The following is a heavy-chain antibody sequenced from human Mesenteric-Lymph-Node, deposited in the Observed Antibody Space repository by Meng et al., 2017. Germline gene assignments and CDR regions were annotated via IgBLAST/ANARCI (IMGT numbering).Heavy chain of an antibody. J-gene: IGHJ6*02. Sequence: GESLKISCAASGFTFSSYSMNWGRQAPGKGLEWVSSISSSSSYIYYADSVKGRFTISRDNAKNSLYLQMNSLRAEDTAVYYCNSARMVRGYYYYGMDVWGQGTTVTVSS. CDR3: NSARMVRGYYYYGMDV. D-gene: IGHD3-10*01. V-gene: IGHV3-21*01. CDR1: GFTFSSYS. CDR2: ISSSSSYI.